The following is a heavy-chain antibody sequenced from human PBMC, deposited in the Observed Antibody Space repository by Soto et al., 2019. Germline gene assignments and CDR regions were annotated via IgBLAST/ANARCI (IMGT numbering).Heavy chain of an antibody. D-gene: IGHD3-10*01. Sequence: GASVKVSCKASGYTFTSYGISWVRQAPGQGLEWMGWISAYNGNTNYAQKLQGRVTMTTDTSTSTAYMELRSLRSDDTAVYYCATDRRWFGELLPSGTIDYWGQGTLVTVSS. CDR1: GYTFTSYG. CDR3: ATDRRWFGELLPSGTIDY. CDR2: ISAYNGNT. V-gene: IGHV1-18*01. J-gene: IGHJ4*02.